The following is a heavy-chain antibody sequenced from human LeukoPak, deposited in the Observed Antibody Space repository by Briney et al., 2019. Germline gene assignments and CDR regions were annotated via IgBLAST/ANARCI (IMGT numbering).Heavy chain of an antibody. CDR2: IWYDGSDK. Sequence: GGSLRLSRAASGFTFRTYGMHWVRQAPGKGLDWVAAIWYDGSDKYYADSVKGRFTISRDNSKNTLYLQMNSLRAEDTAVYYCARDRPGVNAESLLAYWGLGTLVTVSS. CDR3: ARDRPGVNAESLLAY. V-gene: IGHV3-33*01. J-gene: IGHJ4*02. CDR1: GFTFRTYG. D-gene: IGHD3-3*01.